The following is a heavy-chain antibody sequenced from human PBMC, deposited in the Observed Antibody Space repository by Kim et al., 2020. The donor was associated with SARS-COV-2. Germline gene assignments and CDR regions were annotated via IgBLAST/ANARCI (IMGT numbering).Heavy chain of an antibody. V-gene: IGHV2-70*11. Sequence: SGPTLVKPTQTLTVTCTFSGFSLNTRGICLSWIRQSPGKALEWLARIDWDGDKYFSASLKTRLSIPKDTSKDQLILTMANVDPVDTGTYYCARTSFCGLSFGYDYWGQGALVTVSS. D-gene: IGHD5-18*01. CDR2: IDWDGDK. CDR1: GFSLNTRGIC. CDR3: ARTSFCGLSFGYDY. J-gene: IGHJ4*02.